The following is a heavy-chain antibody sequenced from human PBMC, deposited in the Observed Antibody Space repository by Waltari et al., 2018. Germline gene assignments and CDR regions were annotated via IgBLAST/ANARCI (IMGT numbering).Heavy chain of an antibody. CDR1: GFTFSIYD. J-gene: IGHJ4*02. Sequence: QVQVVESGGGVVQPGRSLRLSCAASGFTFSIYDMHWVRQAPGTGLEWVEVISYDGSNKYYADSVKGRFTISRDNSKNTLYLQMNSLRAEDTAVYFCARDSLGSGSIAINYSFDYWGQGTLVTVSS. V-gene: IGHV3-30*01. CDR3: ARDSLGSGSIAINYSFDY. CDR2: ISYDGSNK. D-gene: IGHD2-21*01.